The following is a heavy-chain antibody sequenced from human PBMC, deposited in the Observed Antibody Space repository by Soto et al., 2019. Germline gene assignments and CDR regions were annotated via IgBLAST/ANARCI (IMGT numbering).Heavy chain of an antibody. Sequence: PSETLSLTCAVYGGSFSGYYLTWIRQPPGTGLEWIGEINHSGSANYNPSLKNRVTISVDTSKNQFSLKLTSVTAADTAVYYCARDKITGLFDYWGQGTLVTVS. J-gene: IGHJ4*02. CDR2: INHSGSA. V-gene: IGHV4-34*01. D-gene: IGHD2-8*02. CDR3: ARDKITGLFDY. CDR1: GGSFSGYY.